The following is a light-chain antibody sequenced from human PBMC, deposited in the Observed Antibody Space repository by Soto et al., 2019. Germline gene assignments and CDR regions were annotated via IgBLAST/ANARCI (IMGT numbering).Light chain of an antibody. CDR3: MQSLQLRT. CDR2: QIS. J-gene: IGKJ1*01. Sequence: DIVLTQTPLSSPVTLGQPASFSCRSSRSLLHSDGNTYLSWLHQRPGQPPRLLLYQISNRLSGVPDRFSGSGAGTSFTLKISRVEAQDVGIYFCMQSLQLRTFGQGTKVEIK. V-gene: IGKV2-24*01. CDR1: RSLLHSDGNTY.